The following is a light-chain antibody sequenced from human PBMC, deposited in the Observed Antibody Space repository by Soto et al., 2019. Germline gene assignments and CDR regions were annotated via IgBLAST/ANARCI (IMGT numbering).Light chain of an antibody. CDR3: SSFANKYLRF. J-gene: IGLJ1*01. Sequence: QSALTQPPSASGSPGQSVTISCTGTSSDVGGYDRVSWYQQHPGKAPKLMIYEVNKRPSGVPDRFSGSKSGNTASLTVSGLQAEDEADYYCSSFANKYLRFFGTGTKLTVL. CDR1: SSDVGGYDR. V-gene: IGLV2-8*01. CDR2: EVN.